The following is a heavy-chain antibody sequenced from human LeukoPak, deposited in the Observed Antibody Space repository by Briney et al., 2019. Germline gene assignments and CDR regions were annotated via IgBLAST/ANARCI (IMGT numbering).Heavy chain of an antibody. J-gene: IGHJ6*02. Sequence: PSETLSLACTVSGDSISSTSYHWGWIRQPPGRGLEWIGTMYYSGSTYYNPSLKRRVTISVDTSKNQFSLKLSSVTAADTTVYYCARISGWYSMDVWGQGTTVTVSS. CDR3: ARISGWYSMDV. CDR2: MYYSGST. V-gene: IGHV4-39*01. CDR1: GDSISSTSYH. D-gene: IGHD6-19*01.